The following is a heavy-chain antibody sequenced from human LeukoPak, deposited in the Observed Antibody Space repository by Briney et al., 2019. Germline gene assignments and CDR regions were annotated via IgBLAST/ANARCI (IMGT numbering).Heavy chain of an antibody. Sequence: ASETLSLTCTVSGGSISSHHWNWIRQPPGKGLEWIGYIYYRGGTNYNPSLKSRVTISGDTSKNQFSLKLRSVTAADTAVYYCARAHDYDVMLDAFDIWGQGTMVTVSS. CDR1: GGSISSHH. CDR2: IYYRGGT. D-gene: IGHD4-17*01. CDR3: ARAHDYDVMLDAFDI. V-gene: IGHV4-59*11. J-gene: IGHJ3*02.